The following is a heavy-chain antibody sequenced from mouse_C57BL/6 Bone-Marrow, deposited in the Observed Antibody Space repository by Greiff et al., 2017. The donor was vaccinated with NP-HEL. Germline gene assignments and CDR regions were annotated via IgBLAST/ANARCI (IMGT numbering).Heavy chain of an antibody. CDR1: GYTFTDYY. D-gene: IGHD1-1*01. Sequence: VQLQQSGPELVKPGASVKISCKASGYTFTDYYMNWVKQSHGKSLEWIGVLNPNNGGPSYNQKFKGKDTLTVDKSSSTAYMDLRNRTSEDSAVYYCARGGITTVVDMDYWGQGTSVTVSS. J-gene: IGHJ4*01. CDR2: LNPNNGGP. CDR3: ARGGITTVVDMDY. V-gene: IGHV1-26*01.